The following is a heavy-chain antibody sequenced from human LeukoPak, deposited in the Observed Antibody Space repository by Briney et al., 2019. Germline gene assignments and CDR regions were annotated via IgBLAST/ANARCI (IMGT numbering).Heavy chain of an antibody. CDR2: MYDSVRT. Sequence: SETLSLTCTVPGGSISSHYWSWIRQPPGKGLEWIGYMYDSVRTKDNPSLKSRVTLSADTSKNQFSLRLSSMTAADTAVYYCATIKRGNIYGYFDFWGQGILVTVSS. CDR1: GGSISSHY. D-gene: IGHD5-18*01. V-gene: IGHV4-59*11. CDR3: ATIKRGNIYGYFDF. J-gene: IGHJ4*02.